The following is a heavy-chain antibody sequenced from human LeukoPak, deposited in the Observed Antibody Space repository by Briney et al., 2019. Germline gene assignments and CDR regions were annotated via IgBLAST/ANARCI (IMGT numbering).Heavy chain of an antibody. J-gene: IGHJ4*02. Sequence: PSETLSLTCTVSGGSISSYYWSWIRQPPGKGLEWIGYISYSGSTKYNPSLKSRVTISVDTSKNQFSLKLSSVTAADTAVYYCARDYGGKFDYWGQGTLVTVSS. CDR1: GGSISSYY. CDR2: ISYSGST. D-gene: IGHD4-23*01. CDR3: ARDYGGKFDY. V-gene: IGHV4-59*01.